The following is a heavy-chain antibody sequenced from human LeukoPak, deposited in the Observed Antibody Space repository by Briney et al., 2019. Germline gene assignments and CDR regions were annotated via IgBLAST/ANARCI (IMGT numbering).Heavy chain of an antibody. Sequence: GGSLRLSCAASGFTFSTYAMHWVRQAPGKGLEWVAVISHDGSNKHYADSVKGRFTISRDNAKNSLYLQMNSLRDEDTAVYYCARDGDGSSDYWGQGTLVTVSS. CDR3: ARDGDGSSDY. V-gene: IGHV3-30-3*01. J-gene: IGHJ4*02. CDR2: ISHDGSNK. CDR1: GFTFSTYA. D-gene: IGHD2-2*03.